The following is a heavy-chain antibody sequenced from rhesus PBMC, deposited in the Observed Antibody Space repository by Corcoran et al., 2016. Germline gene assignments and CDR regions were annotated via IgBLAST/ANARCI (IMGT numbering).Heavy chain of an antibody. D-gene: IGHD2-15*01. V-gene: IGHV5-2*01. J-gene: IGHJ5-2*02. CDR2: IYPGDSDT. CDR3: AKGGSTYSLDV. CDR1: GYSFTSYW. Sequence: EVQLVQSGAEVKRPGESLRISCKTSGYSFTSYWLSWVRRLPGKGMEWMGLIYPGDSDTRYSPSFQGQVTISADKSISTAYLQWSSLKASDTATYYCAKGGSTYSLDVWGRGVLVTVSS.